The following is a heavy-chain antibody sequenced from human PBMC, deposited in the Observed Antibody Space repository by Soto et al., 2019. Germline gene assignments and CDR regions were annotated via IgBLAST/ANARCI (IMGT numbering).Heavy chain of an antibody. Sequence: ASGKVSCKASGYIFSSYSLHWVRQAPGQRLEWMGWINAGNGNTKYSQKFQGRVTFTRDTSATTAYMELSSLRSEDTAVYYCASPSYGSGSYYWGQGTPVTVSS. CDR1: GYIFSSYS. CDR2: INAGNGNT. J-gene: IGHJ4*02. V-gene: IGHV1-3*01. D-gene: IGHD3-10*01. CDR3: ASPSYGSGSYY.